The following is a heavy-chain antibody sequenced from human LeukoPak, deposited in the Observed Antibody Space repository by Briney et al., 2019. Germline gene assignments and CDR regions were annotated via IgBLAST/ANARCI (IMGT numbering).Heavy chain of an antibody. D-gene: IGHD3-10*01. CDR1: GYTFTNYD. CDR3: ARTAGDLDY. J-gene: IGHJ4*02. Sequence: ASVKVSCKASGYTFTNYDINWVRQATAQGLEWMGWMNPKSGNTGFAQKFQGRVSMTRSSSIGTGYMELSSLTFEDTAVYYCARTAGDLDYWGQGTLVTVSS. V-gene: IGHV1-8*01. CDR2: MNPKSGNT.